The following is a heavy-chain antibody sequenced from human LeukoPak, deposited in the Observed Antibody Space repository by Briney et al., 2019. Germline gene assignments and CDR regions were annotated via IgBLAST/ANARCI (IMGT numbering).Heavy chain of an antibody. D-gene: IGHD2-8*01. CDR2: INPSGGST. J-gene: IGHJ6*03. V-gene: IGHV1-46*01. Sequence: ASVKVSCKASGYTFTSYYMHWVRQAPGQGLEWMGIINPSGGSTSYAQKFQGRVTMTRDTSISTAYMELSRLRSDDTAVYYCARAPGPTVCTNSGCHVMGPYYYMDVWGKGTTVTVSS. CDR1: GYTFTSYY. CDR3: ARAPGPTVCTNSGCHVMGPYYYMDV.